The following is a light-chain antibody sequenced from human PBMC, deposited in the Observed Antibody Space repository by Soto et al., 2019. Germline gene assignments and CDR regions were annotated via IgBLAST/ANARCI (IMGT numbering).Light chain of an antibody. CDR2: ASY. J-gene: IGKJ1*01. CDR1: PGLRKD. V-gene: IGKV1-17*01. CDR3: LQHNSYPRT. Sequence: IQLTPASTFLAASVGDRVTNTCRASPGLRKDFGWDQQKPGKAPQRLVFASYNLQSGVPLRFSGSGSGTEFTLTISSLQPEDFATYYCLQHNSYPRTFGQGTRVEIK.